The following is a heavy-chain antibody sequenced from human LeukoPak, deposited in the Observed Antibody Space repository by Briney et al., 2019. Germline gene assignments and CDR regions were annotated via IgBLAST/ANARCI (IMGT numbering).Heavy chain of an antibody. D-gene: IGHD2-15*01. J-gene: IGHJ5*02. Sequence: ASVKVSCKASGYTFTGYYMHWVRQAPGQGLEWMGWINPNSGGTNYAQKFQGRVTMTRDTSISTAYMELSRLRSDDTAVYYCTYCSGGSCYWFDPRGQGTLVTVSS. CDR3: TYCSGGSCYWFDP. CDR2: INPNSGGT. V-gene: IGHV1-2*02. CDR1: GYTFTGYY.